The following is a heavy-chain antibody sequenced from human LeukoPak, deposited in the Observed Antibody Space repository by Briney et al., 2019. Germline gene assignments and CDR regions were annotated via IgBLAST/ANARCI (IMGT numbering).Heavy chain of an antibody. Sequence: SETLSLTCTVSGGSISSSSYYWGWIRQPPGKGLEWIGEINHSGSTNYNPSLKSRVTISVDTSKNQFSLKLSSVTAADTAVYYCARGEVDIVATTLHYYGMDVWGQGTTVTVSS. CDR3: ARGEVDIVATTLHYYGMDV. CDR2: INHSGST. J-gene: IGHJ6*02. V-gene: IGHV4-39*07. CDR1: GGSISSSSYY. D-gene: IGHD5-12*01.